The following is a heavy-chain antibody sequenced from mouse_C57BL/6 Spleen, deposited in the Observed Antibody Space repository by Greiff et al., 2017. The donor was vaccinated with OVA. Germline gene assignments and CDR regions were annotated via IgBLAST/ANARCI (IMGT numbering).Heavy chain of an antibody. V-gene: IGHV1-64*01. D-gene: IGHD1-1*01. CDR1: GYTFTSYC. CDR3: ASSYSNSSDLDY. Sequence: QVQLQQPGAELVKPGASVKLSCKASGYTFTSYCMHWVKQRPGQGLEWIGMINPNSGSTNYNEKFKSKATLTVDKSSSTAYMQLNSLTSEDSAVYYCASSYSNSSDLDYWGQGTTLTVSS. J-gene: IGHJ2*01. CDR2: INPNSGST.